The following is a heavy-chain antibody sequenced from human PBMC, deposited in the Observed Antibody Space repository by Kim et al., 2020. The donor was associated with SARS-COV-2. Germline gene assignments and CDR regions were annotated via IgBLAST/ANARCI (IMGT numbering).Heavy chain of an antibody. CDR1: GGSFSGYY. J-gene: IGHJ5*02. V-gene: IGHV4-34*01. CDR3: ARVKQFGSGSYYINWFDP. CDR2: SNHSGST. Sequence: SETLSLTCAVYGGSFSGYYWSWIRQRPRKGLGWNGESNHSGSTNYNPSLKSRGTISVDTSKNQFSLKLSSVTAADTAVYYCARVKQFGSGSYYINWFDPWGQGTLVTVSS. D-gene: IGHD3-10*01.